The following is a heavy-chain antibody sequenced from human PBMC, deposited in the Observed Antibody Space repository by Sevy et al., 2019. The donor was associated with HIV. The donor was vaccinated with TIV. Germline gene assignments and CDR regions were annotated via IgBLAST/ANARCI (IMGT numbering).Heavy chain of an antibody. CDR2: IKSKTDDCTI. D-gene: IGHD3-10*01. V-gene: IGHV3-15*01. CDR1: RFTFSNAW. J-gene: IGHJ3*02. Sequence: GGSLRLSCAASRFTFSNAWMNWVRQAPGKGLEWVGRIKSKTDDCTIDYAAPVKGKFTISRDDSKNMLYLQLNSLKIEDTAIYYCTLSSFDIWGQGTMVTVSS. CDR3: TLSSFDI.